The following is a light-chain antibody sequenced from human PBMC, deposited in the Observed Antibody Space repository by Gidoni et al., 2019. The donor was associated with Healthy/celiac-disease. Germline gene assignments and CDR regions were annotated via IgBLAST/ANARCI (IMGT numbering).Light chain of an antibody. CDR3: QQRSNWPIT. V-gene: IGKV3-11*01. CDR1: QSVSSY. Sequence: TQSPATLSLSPGERATLSCRASQSVSSYLAWYQQKPGQAPRLLIYDASNRATGIPARFSGRGSGTDFTLTISSLEPEDFAVYYCQQRSNWPITFGQGTRLEIK. CDR2: DAS. J-gene: IGKJ5*01.